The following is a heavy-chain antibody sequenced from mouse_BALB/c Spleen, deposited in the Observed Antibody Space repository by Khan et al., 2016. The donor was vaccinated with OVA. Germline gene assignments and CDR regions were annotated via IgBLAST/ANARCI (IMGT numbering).Heavy chain of an antibody. J-gene: IGHJ4*01. CDR2: IWGVGRT. V-gene: IGHV2-6-7*01. CDR1: GLSLTGFG. Sequence: VELVESGPGLVAPSQSLSITCTASGLSLTGFGVNWVRQPPGKGLEWLGMIWGVGRTDDKSTLKSRLKLSNNTTQRQVCIKMNSLQTYSTARYYCARAYYSNDREAMDYWGQGTSVTASS. D-gene: IGHD2-5*01. CDR3: ARAYYSNDREAMDY.